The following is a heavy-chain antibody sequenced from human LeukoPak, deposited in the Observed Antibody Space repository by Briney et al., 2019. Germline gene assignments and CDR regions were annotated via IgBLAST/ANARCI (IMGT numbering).Heavy chain of an antibody. CDR1: GGSISSGGYS. J-gene: IGHJ4*02. CDR2: IYHSGST. V-gene: IGHV4-30-2*01. CDR3: ARVEPAAFLDY. Sequence: PSETLSLTCAVSGGSISSGGYSWSWIRQPPGKGLEWIGYIYHSGSTYYNPSLKSRVTISVDRSKNQFSLKLSSVTAADTAVYYCARVEPAAFLDYGGQETRVTVPS. D-gene: IGHD3-3*02.